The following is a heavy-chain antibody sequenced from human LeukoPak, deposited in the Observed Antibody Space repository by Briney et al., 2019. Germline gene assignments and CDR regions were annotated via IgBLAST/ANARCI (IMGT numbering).Heavy chain of an antibody. CDR2: INHSGST. CDR3: ASGYCSSTSCPFDY. Sequence: PSETLSLICAVYGGSFSGYYWSWIRQPPGKGLEWIGEINHSGSTNYNPSLKSRVTISVDTSKNQFSLKLSSVTAADTAVYYCASGYCSSTSCPFDYWGQGTLVTVSS. D-gene: IGHD2-2*01. CDR1: GGSFSGYY. V-gene: IGHV4-34*01. J-gene: IGHJ4*02.